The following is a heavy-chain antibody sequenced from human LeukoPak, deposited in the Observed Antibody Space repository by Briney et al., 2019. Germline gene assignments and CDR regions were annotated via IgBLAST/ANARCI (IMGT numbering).Heavy chain of an antibody. J-gene: IGHJ6*03. D-gene: IGHD5-24*01. CDR1: GCTFTSYY. Sequence: ASVKVSCKASGCTFTSYYMHWVRQAPGQGLEWMGIINPSGGSTSYAQKFQGRVTMTRDTSTSTVYMELSSLRSEDTAVYYCARTVATIKPYYYMDVWGKGTTVTVSS. CDR3: ARTVATIKPYYYMDV. V-gene: IGHV1-46*01. CDR2: INPSGGST.